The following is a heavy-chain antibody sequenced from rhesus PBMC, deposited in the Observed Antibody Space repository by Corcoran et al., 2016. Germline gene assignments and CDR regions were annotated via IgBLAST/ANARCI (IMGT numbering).Heavy chain of an antibody. D-gene: IGHD6-13*01. CDR2: SSSDSSYI. CDR3: TSGLNRFDV. Sequence: EVQLVESGCGLVQPGGSLRLSCAASGFTFSDYYMSWGRQGTGKGLEWVSYSSSDSSYIYYADSVKGRFTISRDNAKNSLSLQMNSLKTEDTAVYYCTSGLNRFDVWGPGVLVTVSS. J-gene: IGHJ5-1*01. CDR1: GFTFSDYY. V-gene: IGHV3S16*01.